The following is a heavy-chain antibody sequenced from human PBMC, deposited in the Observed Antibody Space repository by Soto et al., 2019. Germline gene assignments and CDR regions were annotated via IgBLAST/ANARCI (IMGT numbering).Heavy chain of an antibody. CDR3: ARADILTGYPPRFYYYMDV. J-gene: IGHJ6*03. CDR2: MNPNSGNT. D-gene: IGHD3-9*01. V-gene: IGHV1-8*01. Sequence: ASVKVSCKASGYTFTSYDINWVRQATGQGLEWMGWMNPNSGNTGYAQKFQGRVTMTRNTSISTAYMELSSLRSEDTAVYYCARADILTGYPPRFYYYMDVWGKGTTVTVSS. CDR1: GYTFTSYD.